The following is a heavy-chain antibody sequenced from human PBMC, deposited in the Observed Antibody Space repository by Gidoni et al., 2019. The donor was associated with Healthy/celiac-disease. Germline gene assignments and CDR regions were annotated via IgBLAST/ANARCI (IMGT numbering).Heavy chain of an antibody. Sequence: QVQLQESGPGLVKPSQTLSLTCTFSGGYISSGGYYWSWIRQHPGKGLEWIGYIYYSGSTYYNPSLKSRVTISVDTSKNQFSLKLSSVTAADTAVYYCARDHLTMVRGVRGRYFDYWGQGTLVTVSS. D-gene: IGHD3-10*01. CDR3: ARDHLTMVRGVRGRYFDY. J-gene: IGHJ4*02. CDR1: GGYISSGGYY. V-gene: IGHV4-31*03. CDR2: IYYSGST.